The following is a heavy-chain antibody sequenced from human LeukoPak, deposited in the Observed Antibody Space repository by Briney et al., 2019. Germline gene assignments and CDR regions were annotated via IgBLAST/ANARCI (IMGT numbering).Heavy chain of an antibody. V-gene: IGHV3-33*08. CDR1: GFTFSTYW. D-gene: IGHD3-9*01. CDR2: ISNDGSNR. J-gene: IGHJ6*02. CDR3: VRGGYYDILTGYSFYGMDV. Sequence: GGSLRLSCAASGFTFSTYWMHWVRQAPGKGLEWVAVISNDGSNRYNADSVKGRFTISRDNSKKTLYLQMNSLRAEDSAVYYCVRGGYYDILTGYSFYGMDVWGQGTTVTVSS.